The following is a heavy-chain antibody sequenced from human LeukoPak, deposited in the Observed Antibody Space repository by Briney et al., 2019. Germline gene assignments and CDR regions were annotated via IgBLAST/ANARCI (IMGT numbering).Heavy chain of an antibody. CDR2: IYYTGTT. CDR1: DGSISTYY. J-gene: IGHJ4*02. Sequence: PSETLSLTCTVSDGSISTYYWNWFRQPPGKGLEWIGHIYYTGTTHYNPSLQSRVSISIDTSKNQFSLKLRSVTAVDTAVYYCARWGHFDASGYSVADYWGQGTLITVSS. D-gene: IGHD3-22*01. CDR3: ARWGHFDASGYSVADY. V-gene: IGHV4-59*01.